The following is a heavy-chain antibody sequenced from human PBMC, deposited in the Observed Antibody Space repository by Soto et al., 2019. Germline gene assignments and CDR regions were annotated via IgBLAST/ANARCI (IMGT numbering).Heavy chain of an antibody. CDR2: LGAARDP. Sequence: PGGSLRLSCAASGFSFRDYDMHWVRQRKGKGLEWVSALGAARDPYYVGSVKGRFSVSRDNAQNSLFLQMNNLRVDDTAVHFCARAYLGRLPRRADYYYAMDVWGRGTTVTVSS. CDR3: ARAYLGRLPRRADYYYAMDV. CDR1: GFSFRDYD. V-gene: IGHV3-13*05. D-gene: IGHD1-26*01. J-gene: IGHJ6*02.